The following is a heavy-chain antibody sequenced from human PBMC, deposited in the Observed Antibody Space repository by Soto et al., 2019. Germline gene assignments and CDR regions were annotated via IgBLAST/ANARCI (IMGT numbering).Heavy chain of an antibody. Sequence: QVQLLESGPGLVKSSQTLSLTCTVSGGSISSGDYYWSWIRQPPGKGLEWIGYIYYSGSTYYNPSLKSRDTISVDTANNHCSLKLSSVTAADTAVYYCASQGEVPAARVDYWGQGTLVTVSS. D-gene: IGHD2-2*01. V-gene: IGHV4-30-4*01. CDR1: GGSISSGDYY. CDR2: IYYSGST. CDR3: ASQGEVPAARVDY. J-gene: IGHJ4*02.